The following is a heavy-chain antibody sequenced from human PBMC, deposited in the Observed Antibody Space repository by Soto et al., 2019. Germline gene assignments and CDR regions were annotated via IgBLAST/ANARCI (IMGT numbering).Heavy chain of an antibody. CDR2: INHSGST. J-gene: IGHJ6*02. CDR1: GGSFSGYY. CDR3: ATGRGVRGVIITTYYYYGLDV. V-gene: IGHV4-34*01. D-gene: IGHD3-10*01. Sequence: SETLSLTCAVYGGSFSGYYWSWIRRPPGKGLEWIGEINHSGSTNYNPSLKGRVTISVDTSKNQFSLKLSSVSAADTAVYYCATGRGVRGVIITTYYYYGLDVWGQGTTVTVSS.